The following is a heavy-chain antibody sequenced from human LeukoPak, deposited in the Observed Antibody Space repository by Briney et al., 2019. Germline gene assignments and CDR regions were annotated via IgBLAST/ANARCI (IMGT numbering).Heavy chain of an antibody. V-gene: IGHV1-69*13. CDR1: GGTFSSYA. J-gene: IGHJ4*02. CDR3: ARGVLAAAGQPYYFDY. Sequence: SVKASCKASGGTFSSYAISWVRQAPGQGLEWMGGIIPIFGTANYAQKFQGRVTITADESTSTAYMELSSLRSEDTAVYYCARGVLAAAGQPYYFDYWGQGTLVTVSS. CDR2: IIPIFGTA. D-gene: IGHD6-13*01.